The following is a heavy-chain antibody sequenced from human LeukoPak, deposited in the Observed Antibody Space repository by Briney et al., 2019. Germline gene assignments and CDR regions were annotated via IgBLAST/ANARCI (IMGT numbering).Heavy chain of an antibody. D-gene: IGHD3-3*01. CDR3: ARDGIFGVVIIPFDY. Sequence: ASVKVSCKASGYTFTSYYMHWVRQAPGQGLEWMGIINPSGGSTSYAQKFQGRVTMTRDTSTSTVYMELSSLRSEDTAVYYCARDGIFGVVIIPFDYWGQGTLVTVSS. V-gene: IGHV1-46*01. CDR2: INPSGGST. CDR1: GYTFTSYY. J-gene: IGHJ4*02.